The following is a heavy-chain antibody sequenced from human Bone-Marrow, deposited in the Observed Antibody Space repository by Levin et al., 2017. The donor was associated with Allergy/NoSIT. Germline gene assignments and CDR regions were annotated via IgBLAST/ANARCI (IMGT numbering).Heavy chain of an antibody. CDR3: TRVKCTSTSCYLFDY. CDR2: IRSKTYGETT. D-gene: IGHD2-2*01. CDR1: GFTFGDYA. V-gene: IGHV3-49*04. J-gene: IGHJ4*02. Sequence: GGSLRLSCAASGFTFGDYALTWVRQAPGKGLEWIGFIRSKTYGETTEYAASVKGRFIISRDDSKDIAYLQMNSLKTEDTAVYFCTRVKCTSTSCYLFDYWGRGTLVTVSS.